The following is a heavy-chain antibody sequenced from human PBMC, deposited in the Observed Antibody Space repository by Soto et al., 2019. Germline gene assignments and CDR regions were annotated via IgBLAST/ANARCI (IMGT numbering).Heavy chain of an antibody. CDR1: GYTFNTYG. V-gene: IGHV1-18*04. CDR3: ARAVPLDY. Sequence: QVQLVQSGPEVKKPGASVQVSCKASGYTFNTYGISWVRQAPGQGLEWMGWISGYNGNTNYAQNLQDRVTLTIDTATSTAYMELRSLRSDDTDLYYCARAVPLDYWGQGTLVTVSS. D-gene: IGHD6-19*01. CDR2: ISGYNGNT. J-gene: IGHJ4*02.